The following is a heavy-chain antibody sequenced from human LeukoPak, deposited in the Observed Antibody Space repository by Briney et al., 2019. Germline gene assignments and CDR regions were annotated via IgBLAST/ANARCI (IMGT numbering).Heavy chain of an antibody. V-gene: IGHV4-59*08. CDR2: IYYSRST. CDR3: ARHRYNYGNIFDY. CDR1: AGSITRYY. D-gene: IGHD5-18*01. J-gene: IGHJ4*02. Sequence: SETLSLTCTLPAGSITRYYWHWIRQPPGKGLEWIGYIYYSRSTNYNPSLKSRVTISVDTSKNQFSLKLSSVTAADTAVYNCARHRYNYGNIFDYWGQGTLVTVSS.